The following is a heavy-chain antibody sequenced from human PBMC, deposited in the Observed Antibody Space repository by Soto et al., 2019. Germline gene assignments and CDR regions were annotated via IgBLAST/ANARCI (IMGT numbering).Heavy chain of an antibody. J-gene: IGHJ4*02. CDR2: IYYSGST. D-gene: IGHD6-19*01. V-gene: IGHV4-59*01. CDR3: AREVSSGWDYFDY. CDR1: GGSISSYY. Sequence: SETLSLTCTVSGGSISSYYWSWIRQPPGKGLEWIGYIYYSGSTNYNPSLKSRVTISVDTSKNQFSLKLSSVTAADTAVYYCAREVSSGWDYFDYWGQGTLVTVS.